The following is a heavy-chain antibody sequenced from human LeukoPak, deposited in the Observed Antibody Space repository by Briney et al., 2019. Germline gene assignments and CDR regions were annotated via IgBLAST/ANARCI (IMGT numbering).Heavy chain of an antibody. CDR1: GGSISSYY. J-gene: IGHJ6*03. D-gene: IGHD3-16*01. CDR3: ARGMMTYYYYIDV. V-gene: IGHV4-59*01. Sequence: SSETLSLTCTVSGGSISSYYWSWIRRPPGKGLEWIGYIYYSGSTHYNPSLKSRVTISVDTTKNQFSLKLGSVTAADTAVYYCARGMMTYYYYIDVWGKGTTVTVSS. CDR2: IYYSGST.